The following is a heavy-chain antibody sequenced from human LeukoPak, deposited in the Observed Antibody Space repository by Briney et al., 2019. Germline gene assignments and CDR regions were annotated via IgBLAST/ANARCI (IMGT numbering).Heavy chain of an antibody. V-gene: IGHV3-49*04. D-gene: IGHD2-2*01. CDR1: GFTFDDYG. CDR3: ARGGDFGVPAPLGIDAFDI. CDR2: IRSQAYGMTI. J-gene: IGHJ3*02. Sequence: RPGGSLRLSCAASGFTFDDYGMSWVRQAPGKGLEWLGFIRSQAYGMTIEYAASVKGRFSISRDNSKSIADLQINSLKTEDTAVYYCARGGDFGVPAPLGIDAFDIWGQGTMVTVSS.